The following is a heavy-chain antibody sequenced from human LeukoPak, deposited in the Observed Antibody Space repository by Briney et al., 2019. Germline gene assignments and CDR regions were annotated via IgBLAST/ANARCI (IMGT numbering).Heavy chain of an antibody. J-gene: IGHJ4*02. CDR3: ARVIQSVRGVIISGPFDY. V-gene: IGHV3-23*01. CDR1: GFTFSSYA. D-gene: IGHD3-10*01. Sequence: GGSLRLSCAASGFTFSSYAMSWVRQAPGKGLEWVSAISGSGGSTYYVDSGQGRFTNYRDNSKHTLYLQMNSLAAEDTAVYYCARVIQSVRGVIISGPFDYWGQGTLVTVSS. CDR2: ISGSGGST.